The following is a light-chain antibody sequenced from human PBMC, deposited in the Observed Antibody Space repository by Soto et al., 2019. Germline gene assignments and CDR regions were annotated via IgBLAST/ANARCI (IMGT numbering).Light chain of an antibody. V-gene: IGKV3-20*01. Sequence: EIVLTQSPGTLSLSPGEGATLSCRASQSVTSTYLAWFQQKPGQAPRLLIHDASSRATGIPDRFSGSGSGTDFTLSISRLEPEDVAVYYCHQYGSSPLTFGQGTKLEIK. CDR2: DAS. CDR3: HQYGSSPLT. J-gene: IGKJ2*01. CDR1: QSVTSTY.